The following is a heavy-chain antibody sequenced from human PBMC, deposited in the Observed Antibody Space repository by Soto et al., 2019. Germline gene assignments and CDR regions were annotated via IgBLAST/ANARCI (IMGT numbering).Heavy chain of an antibody. D-gene: IGHD6-19*01. V-gene: IGHV3-23*01. CDR1: GFTFSDYY. CDR3: AKDKQAAGSQWLVPI. Sequence: GGSLRLSCAASGFTFSDYYMSWIRQAPGKGLEWVSAISDSGGSTYYADSVRGRFTISRDNSKNTLYLQLNSLGAEDTAVYYCAKDKQAAGSQWLVPIWGRGTLVTVSS. J-gene: IGHJ4*02. CDR2: ISDSGGST.